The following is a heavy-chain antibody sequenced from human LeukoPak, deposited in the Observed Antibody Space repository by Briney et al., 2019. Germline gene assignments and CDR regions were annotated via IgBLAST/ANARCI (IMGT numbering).Heavy chain of an antibody. D-gene: IGHD2-21*01. CDR3: ARGLWRAGSPFEY. CDR1: GASISSYY. Sequence: PSETLSLTCTISGASISSYYWTWIRQPPGKGLEWIGYIYHSGSTNYNPSLKSRVTTSVDTSKNRSSLKLTSVTAADTAVYFCARGLWRAGSPFEYWGEGTLVTVSS. CDR2: IYHSGST. V-gene: IGHV4-59*01. J-gene: IGHJ4*02.